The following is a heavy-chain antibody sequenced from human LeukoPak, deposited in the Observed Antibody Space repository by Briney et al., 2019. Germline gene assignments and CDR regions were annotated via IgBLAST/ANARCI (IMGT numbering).Heavy chain of an antibody. D-gene: IGHD6-19*01. Sequence: SETLSLTCAVYGGPFSGYYWSWIRQPPGKGLEWIGEINHSGSTNYNPSLKSRVTISVDTSKNQFSLKLSSVTAADTAVYYCAGAPPYGSDWSKGVFDYWGQGTLVTVSS. CDR1: GGPFSGYY. CDR3: AGAPPYGSDWSKGVFDY. CDR2: INHSGST. V-gene: IGHV4-34*01. J-gene: IGHJ4*02.